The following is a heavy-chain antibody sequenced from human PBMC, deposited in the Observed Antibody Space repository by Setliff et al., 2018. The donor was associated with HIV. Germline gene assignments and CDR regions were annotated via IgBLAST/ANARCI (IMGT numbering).Heavy chain of an antibody. V-gene: IGHV4-59*10. CDR3: ARGGSYDY. D-gene: IGHD3-10*01. CDR1: NGPFTDYSY. J-gene: IGHJ4*02. Sequence: SETLSLTCAIYNGPFTDYSYWSWIRQPAGKGLEWIGRIYTSGSTNYNPSLKSRVTMSIDTSKKQFSLKLASVTAADTAVYYCARGGSYDYWGQGTLVTVSS. CDR2: IYTSGST.